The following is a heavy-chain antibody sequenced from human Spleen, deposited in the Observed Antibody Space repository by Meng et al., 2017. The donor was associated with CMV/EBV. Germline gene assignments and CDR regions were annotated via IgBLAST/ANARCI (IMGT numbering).Heavy chain of an antibody. J-gene: IGHJ4*02. V-gene: IGHV1-69*05. CDR1: GGTFSIYG. Sequence: SVKVSCKASGGTFSIYGIRWVRQAPGQGLESMGGIIPISGSANYAQKFQGRVTITTNEYTSTAYMGLSSLRSEDTAVYYCARDVSGWYPDYWGQGTLVTVSS. CDR3: ARDVSGWYPDY. D-gene: IGHD6-19*01. CDR2: IIPISGSA.